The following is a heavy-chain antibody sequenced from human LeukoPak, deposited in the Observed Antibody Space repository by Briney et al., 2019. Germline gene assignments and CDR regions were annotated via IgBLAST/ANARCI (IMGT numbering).Heavy chain of an antibody. J-gene: IGHJ4*02. D-gene: IGHD4-17*01. CDR1: GFTFSSYA. Sequence: GGSLRLSCAASGFTFSSYAMSWVRQAPGKGLEWVSAISGSGGSTYYADSVKARFTISRDNAKNSVYLQMNSLRGEDTAVYYCARTYGRGSLDFWGQGTLVTVSS. V-gene: IGHV3-23*01. CDR2: ISGSGGST. CDR3: ARTYGRGSLDF.